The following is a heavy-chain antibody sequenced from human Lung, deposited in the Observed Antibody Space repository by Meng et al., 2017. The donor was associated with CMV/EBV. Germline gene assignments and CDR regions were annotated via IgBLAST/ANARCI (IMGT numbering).Heavy chain of an antibody. CDR1: SYA. D-gene: IGHD2-2*01. Sequence: SYAISWVRQAPGQGLEWMGGIIPIFGTANYAQKFQGRVTTTTDESTSTAYMELSSLRSEDTAVYYCAVDCSSTSCYSKYYYYGMDVWGQGTTVTVSS. J-gene: IGHJ6*02. CDR2: IIPIFGTA. CDR3: AVDCSSTSCYSKYYYYGMDV. V-gene: IGHV1-69*05.